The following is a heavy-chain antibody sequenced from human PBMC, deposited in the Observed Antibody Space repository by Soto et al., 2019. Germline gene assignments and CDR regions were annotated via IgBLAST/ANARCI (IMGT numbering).Heavy chain of an antibody. J-gene: IGHJ4*02. D-gene: IGHD6-19*01. CDR2: TSGGAGST. CDR3: AKGRSRIGWYDPDFDY. CDR1: GFTFNSSA. Sequence: EVQLLEAGGGWVQPGGSLRLSCAASGFTFNSSAMSWVRQAPGKGLEWVSTTSGGAGSTYYADSVKGRFTISRDNSKNTLYLQMNSLRADATAVYYCAKGRSRIGWYDPDFDYWGEGTLVTVSS. V-gene: IGHV3-23*01.